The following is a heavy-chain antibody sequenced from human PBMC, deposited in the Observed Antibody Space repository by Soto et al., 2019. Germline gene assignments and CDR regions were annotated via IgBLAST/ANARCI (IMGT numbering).Heavy chain of an antibody. Sequence: GGSLRLSCVASGFTFGSHGMHWVRQAPGKGLEWVAVISYDETNEHYVDSVKGRFTISRDNSKSILYLQMNRLRPEDTAVYKCAKDLRTTISDYGMDVWGQGTMVTVSS. J-gene: IGHJ6*02. CDR3: AKDLRTTISDYGMDV. CDR2: ISYDETNE. V-gene: IGHV3-30*18. CDR1: GFTFGSHG.